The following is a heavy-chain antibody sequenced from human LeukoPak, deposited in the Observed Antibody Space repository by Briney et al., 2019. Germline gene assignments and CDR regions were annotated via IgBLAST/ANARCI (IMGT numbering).Heavy chain of an antibody. V-gene: IGHV4-34*01. D-gene: IGHD3-10*01. J-gene: IGHJ5*02. CDR2: INHSGST. CDR1: GGSFSGYY. CDR3: ASSGAGNWFDP. Sequence: SETLSLTCAVYGGSFSGYYWSWIRQPPGKGLEWIGEINHSGSTNYNPSLKSRVTISVDTSKNQFSLKLSSVTAADTAVYYCASSGAGNWFDPWGQGTLVSVSS.